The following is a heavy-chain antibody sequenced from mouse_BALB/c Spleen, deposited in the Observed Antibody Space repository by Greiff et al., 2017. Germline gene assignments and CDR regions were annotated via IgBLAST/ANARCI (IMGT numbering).Heavy chain of an antibody. CDR3: TRLRYAMDY. V-gene: IGHV1S81*02. J-gene: IGHJ4*01. CDR2: IKPSNGGT. D-gene: IGHD1-1*01. Sequence: VQLQQSGAELVKPGASVKLSCKASGYSFTRYYMYWVKQRPGQSLEWIGEIKPSNGGTNFNEKFKSKATLTVDKSSSTAYMQLSSLTSEDSAVYYCTRLRYAMDYWGQGTTVTVSS. CDR1: GYSFTRYY.